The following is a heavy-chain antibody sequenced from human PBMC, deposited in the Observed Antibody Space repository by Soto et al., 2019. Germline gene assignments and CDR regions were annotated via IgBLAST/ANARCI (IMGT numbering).Heavy chain of an antibody. J-gene: IGHJ6*02. CDR3: AKGVLSLHYGMEV. D-gene: IGHD3-16*02. CDR1: GFTFNTYP. CDR2: ISSTAGRTS. Sequence: GGSLRLSCATSGFTFNTYPMTWVRQAPGKGLEWVSSISSTAGRTSSYADSVKGRFAISRDFSDNTVYLQMNNLRVDDTAVYFCAKGVLSLHYGMEVWGQGPMGTVYS. V-gene: IGHV3-23*01.